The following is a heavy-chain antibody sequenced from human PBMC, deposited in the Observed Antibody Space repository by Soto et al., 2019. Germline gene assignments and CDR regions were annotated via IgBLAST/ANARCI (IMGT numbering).Heavy chain of an antibody. D-gene: IGHD2-15*01. V-gene: IGHV4-59*02. CDR3: ATSSGNAWYSF. CDR1: GDSVTTHH. J-gene: IGHJ6*02. CDR2: MHYTGFS. Sequence: SETLSPTCSFSGDSVTTHHFTWIRQAPEKGLNWIGYMHYTGFSHYNPSLKSRLTISVDKSKNQFTLQLTSVTVADTAVYYCATSSGNAWYSFRGRRTAVPVSS.